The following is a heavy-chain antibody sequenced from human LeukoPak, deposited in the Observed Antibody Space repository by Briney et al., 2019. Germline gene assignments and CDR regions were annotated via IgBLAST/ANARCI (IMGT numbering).Heavy chain of an antibody. CDR3: AYVITIFGVVIRPSDY. V-gene: IGHV3-23*01. CDR1: GFTFSSYG. D-gene: IGHD3-3*01. J-gene: IGHJ4*02. CDR2: ISGSGGST. Sequence: GGSLRLSCAASGFTFSSYGMSWVRQAPGKGLEWVSAISGSGGSTYYADSVKGRFTISRDNSKNTLYLQMNSLRAEDTAVYYCAYVITIFGVVIRPSDYWGQGTLVTVSS.